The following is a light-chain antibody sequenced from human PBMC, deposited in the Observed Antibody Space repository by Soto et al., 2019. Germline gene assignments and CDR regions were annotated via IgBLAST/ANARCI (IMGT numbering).Light chain of an antibody. Sequence: DIVMTQSPDSLAVSLGERATINCKSSQSVLYSSNNKNYLAWYQQKPGQPPQLLIYWASTRESGVPDRFSGSGSGTAFTLTISSLQAEDVAVYYCQQYYSTPYTFGQGTKLEIK. J-gene: IGKJ2*01. CDR3: QQYYSTPYT. V-gene: IGKV4-1*01. CDR2: WAS. CDR1: QSVLYSSNNKNY.